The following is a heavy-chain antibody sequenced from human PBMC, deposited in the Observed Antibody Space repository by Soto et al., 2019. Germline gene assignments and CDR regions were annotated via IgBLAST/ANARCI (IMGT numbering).Heavy chain of an antibody. J-gene: IGHJ4*02. CDR3: AKDRVLTGIMGAFGC. Sequence: EVQLLESGGGLVQSGGSLRLSCAASGFTFSSYAMSWVRQAPGKGLEWVSGISGSGDSTYYADSVKGRFTISRDSSKNTLYLQMISLRAEDTAVYYCAKDRVLTGIMGAFGCWGQGTLVTVSS. D-gene: IGHD2-21*02. CDR1: GFTFSSYA. CDR2: ISGSGDST. V-gene: IGHV3-23*01.